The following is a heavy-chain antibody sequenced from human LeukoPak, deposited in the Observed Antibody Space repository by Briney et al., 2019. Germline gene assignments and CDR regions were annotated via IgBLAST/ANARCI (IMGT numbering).Heavy chain of an antibody. CDR1: GGTFSSYT. V-gene: IGHV1-69*06. CDR3: AREGTRSGWSNWFDP. Sequence: SVKVSCKASGGTFSSYTISWVRQAPGQGLEWMGGIIPIFGTANYAQKFQGRVTITADKSTSTAYMELSSLRSEDTAVYYCAREGTRSGWSNWFDPWGQGTLVTVSS. CDR2: IIPIFGTA. J-gene: IGHJ5*02. D-gene: IGHD6-19*01.